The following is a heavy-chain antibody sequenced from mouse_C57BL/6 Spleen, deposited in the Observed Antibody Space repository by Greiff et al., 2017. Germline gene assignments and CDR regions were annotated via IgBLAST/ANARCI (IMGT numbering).Heavy chain of an antibody. J-gene: IGHJ3*01. V-gene: IGHV1-18*01. CDR1: GYTFTDYN. Sequence: EVKLQQSGPELVKPGASVKIPCKASGYTFTDYNMDWVKQSHGKSLEWIGDINPNNGGTIYNQKFKGKATLTVDKSSSTAYMELRSLTSEDTAVYYCARRSSYYGSSSAWFAYWGQGTLVTVSA. CDR3: ARRSSYYGSSSAWFAY. D-gene: IGHD1-1*01. CDR2: INPNNGGT.